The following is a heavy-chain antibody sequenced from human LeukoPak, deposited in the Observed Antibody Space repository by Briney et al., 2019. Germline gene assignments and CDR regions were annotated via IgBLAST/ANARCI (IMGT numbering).Heavy chain of an antibody. V-gene: IGHV4-61*02. CDR3: AGVSGWPYYFDY. Sequence: PSQTLSLTCTVSGGSISSGSYYWRWIRQPAGKGLEWIGRIYTSGSTNYNPSLRSRVTISVDTSKNQFSLKLSSVTAADTAVYYCAGVSGWPYYFDYWGQGTLVTVSS. CDR1: GGSISSGSYY. J-gene: IGHJ4*02. D-gene: IGHD6-19*01. CDR2: IYTSGST.